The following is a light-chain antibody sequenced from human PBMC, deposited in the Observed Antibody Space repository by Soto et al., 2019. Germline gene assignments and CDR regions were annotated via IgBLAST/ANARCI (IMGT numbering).Light chain of an antibody. Sequence: DIQMTQSPSTLSASLGDRVTITCRASQSIGSWLAWYQQKPGKAPKLLIYEASSLEDGVPSRFGGSGSGTEFSLTISSLQPDDFVTYSCHQYNKYPGTFGPGTKVDIK. J-gene: IGKJ3*01. CDR1: QSIGSW. V-gene: IGKV1-5*03. CDR3: HQYNKYPGT. CDR2: EAS.